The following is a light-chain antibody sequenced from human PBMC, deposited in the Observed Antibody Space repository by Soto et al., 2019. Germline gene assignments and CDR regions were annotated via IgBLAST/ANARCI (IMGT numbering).Light chain of an antibody. Sequence: QSALTQPASVSGSPGQSITISCTGTSSDVGGYNYVSWYQQHPGKAPQLMIYDVSNRPSWVSNRFSGANSGNKASLTISGLQAEDEADYYCSSYTSSSTLYVFGPGTKLTVL. CDR2: DVS. V-gene: IGLV2-14*01. CDR3: SSYTSSSTLYV. CDR1: SSDVGGYNY. J-gene: IGLJ1*01.